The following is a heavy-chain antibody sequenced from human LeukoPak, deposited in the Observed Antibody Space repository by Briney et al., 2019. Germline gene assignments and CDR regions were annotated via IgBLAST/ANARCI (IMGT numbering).Heavy chain of an antibody. V-gene: IGHV3-64D*09. CDR1: GLPFSSYA. J-gene: IGHJ6*02. CDR3: VRGYSFGPYGMDV. D-gene: IGHD2-15*01. CDR2: ISESGGST. Sequence: GGSLRLSCSPSGLPFSSYAMHWVRQAPGKGLEYVSAISESGGSTYYADSVKGRFTISRDNSKNTLYLQMSSLRAEDTAVYFCVRGYSFGPYGMDVWGQGTTVTVSS.